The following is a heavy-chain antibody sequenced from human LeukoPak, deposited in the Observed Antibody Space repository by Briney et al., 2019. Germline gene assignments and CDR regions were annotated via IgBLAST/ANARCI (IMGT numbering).Heavy chain of an antibody. J-gene: IGHJ5*02. CDR1: GFTVSSNY. Sequence: GGSLRLSCAASGFTVSSNYMSWVRQAPGKGLEWVSVIYSGGSTYYADSVKGRFTISRDNSKNTLYLQMNSLRAEDTAVYYCAGGNYYDSSGYYAWGQGTLVTVSS. D-gene: IGHD3-22*01. CDR3: AGGNYYDSSGYYA. CDR2: IYSGGST. V-gene: IGHV3-66*01.